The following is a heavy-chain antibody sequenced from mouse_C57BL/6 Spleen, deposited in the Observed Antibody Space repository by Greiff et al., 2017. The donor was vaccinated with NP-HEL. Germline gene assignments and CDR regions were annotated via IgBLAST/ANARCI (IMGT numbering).Heavy chain of an antibody. J-gene: IGHJ4*01. Sequence: DVLLVQSEGGLVQPGSSMKLSCTASGFTFTDYYMAWVRQVPEKGLEWVGNINSDGSSTYYLDFFKSRFIFSGDNAKNMLYMQISSLESEDTATYDCAREARRDDDAMDYWGKGTSVTVSS. CDR2: INSDGSST. D-gene: IGHD2-12*01. CDR1: GFTFTDYY. CDR3: AREARRDDDAMDY. V-gene: IGHV5-16*01.